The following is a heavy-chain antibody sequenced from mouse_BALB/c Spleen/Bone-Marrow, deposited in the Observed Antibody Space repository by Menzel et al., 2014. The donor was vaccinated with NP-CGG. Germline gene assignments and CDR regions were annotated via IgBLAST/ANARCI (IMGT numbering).Heavy chain of an antibody. D-gene: IGHD2-13*01. J-gene: IGHJ4*01. CDR2: INPSNGGT. Sequence: QVQLQQSGAELVKPVASVKLSCKASGYTFTSYYMYWVKQRPGQGLEWIGEINPSNGGTNFNEKFKSKATLTVDKSSSTAYMQLSSLTSEDSAVYYCTRRLLYYAMDYWRQGTSVPVSS. CDR1: GYTFTSYY. V-gene: IGHV1S81*02. CDR3: TRRLLYYAMDY.